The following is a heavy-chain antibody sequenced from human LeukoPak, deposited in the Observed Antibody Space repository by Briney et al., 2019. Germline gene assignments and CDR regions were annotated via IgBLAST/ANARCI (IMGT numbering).Heavy chain of an antibody. CDR2: ISGSGGCT. CDR3: AKGRVLMVYAIGDY. CDR1: GFTFTNYA. V-gene: IGHV3-23*01. Sequence: PGGSLRLSCAASGFTFTNYAMGWVRRTPGKGLEWVSVISGSGGCTYYADSVKGRFTISRDNSKNTLYLQMNSLRAEDTAVYYCAKGRVLMVYAIGDYWGQGTLVTVSS. D-gene: IGHD2-8*01. J-gene: IGHJ4*02.